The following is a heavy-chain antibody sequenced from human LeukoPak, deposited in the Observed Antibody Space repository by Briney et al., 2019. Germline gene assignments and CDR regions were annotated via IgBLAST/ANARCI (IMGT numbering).Heavy chain of an antibody. CDR1: GDSVSSNSAA. V-gene: IGHV6-1*01. Sequence: SQTLSLTCAISGDSVSSNSAAWNWIRQSPSRGLEWLGRTYYRSKWYYDYATSVKGRITINPDTSKNQFSLQLSSVTSEDTAVYYCARDYYDSSGYGQHCDYWGQGTLVTVSS. J-gene: IGHJ4*02. D-gene: IGHD3-22*01. CDR2: TYYRSKWYY. CDR3: ARDYYDSSGYGQHCDY.